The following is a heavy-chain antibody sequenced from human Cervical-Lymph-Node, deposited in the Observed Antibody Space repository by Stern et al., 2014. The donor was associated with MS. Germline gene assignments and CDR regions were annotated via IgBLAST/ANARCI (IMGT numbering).Heavy chain of an antibody. CDR2: SFPVVGTL. CDR3: ALSSETSDRWYSLGYDL. V-gene: IGHV1-69*01. J-gene: IGHJ5*02. Sequence: DQLVEYGAEVTKPGTSVKGSCKASGGTFSKFPSSWVRQAPGQGLEWMGGSFPVVGTLTYAQEFRGRDTITADVSTSTVYMELSSLRSDDTAVYYCALSSETSDRWYSLGYDLWGQGTLVTVSS. CDR1: GGTFSKFP. D-gene: IGHD6-13*01.